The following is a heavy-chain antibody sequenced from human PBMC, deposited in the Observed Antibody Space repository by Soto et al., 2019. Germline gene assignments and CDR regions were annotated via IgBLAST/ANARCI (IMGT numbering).Heavy chain of an antibody. CDR3: APLNTYYYGPGNNY. J-gene: IGHJ4*02. Sequence: SGPTLVNPTQTLTLTCTFSGFSLSTSGVGVGWIRQPPGKALEWLALIYWDDDKRYSPSLKSRLTITKDTSKNQVVLTMTNMDPVDTPKYYFAPLNTYYYGPGNNYWGQETLVTVPS. CDR1: GFSLSTSGVG. CDR2: IYWDDDK. D-gene: IGHD3-10*01. V-gene: IGHV2-5*02.